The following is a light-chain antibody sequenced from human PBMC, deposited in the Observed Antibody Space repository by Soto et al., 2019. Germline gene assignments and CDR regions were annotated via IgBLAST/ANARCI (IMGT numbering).Light chain of an antibody. CDR3: SSYTSSSTRV. CDR2: EXS. Sequence: QSALTQPASVSGSPGQSITISCTGTSSDVGGYNYVSWYQQHPGKAPKIXIYEXSNRPSGVSNPXXXXXXXXTXXXTISGLQAEDEADSYFSSYTSSSTRVFGGGTKLTVL. J-gene: IGLJ3*02. CDR1: SSDVGGYNY. V-gene: IGLV2-14*01.